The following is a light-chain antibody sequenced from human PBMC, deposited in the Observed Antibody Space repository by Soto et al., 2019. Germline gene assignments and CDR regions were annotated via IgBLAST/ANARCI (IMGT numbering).Light chain of an antibody. CDR2: DVT. CDR3: GSYTSSSTLEMV. J-gene: IGLJ3*02. CDR1: SSYVGVYYY. V-gene: IGLV2-14*03. Sequence: QSALTQPASVSGSPGQSITISCTGTSSYVGVYYYVSWFRQHPGKAPKLMIYDVTARPSGVSNRFSGSMSGNTASLTISGLQAEDEADYYCGSYTSSSTLEMVFGGGTKLTVL.